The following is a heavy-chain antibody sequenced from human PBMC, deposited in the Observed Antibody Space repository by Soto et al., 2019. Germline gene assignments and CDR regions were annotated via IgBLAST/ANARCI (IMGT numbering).Heavy chain of an antibody. Sequence: EVQVVESGGGLVQPGRSLRLSCTASGFTVGDYGMNWLRQSPGKGLEWVGFIRGKASGGTTEYAASVKGRFTISRDDSKNTLYLQMNSLRAEDTAVYYCARLQWLAGFDPWGQGTLVTVSS. V-gene: IGHV3-49*03. CDR3: ARLQWLAGFDP. CDR2: IRGKASGGTT. D-gene: IGHD6-19*01. CDR1: GFTVGDYG. J-gene: IGHJ5*02.